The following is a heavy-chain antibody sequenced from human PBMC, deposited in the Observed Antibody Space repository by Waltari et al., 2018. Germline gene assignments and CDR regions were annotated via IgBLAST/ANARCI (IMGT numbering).Heavy chain of an antibody. V-gene: IGHV3-23*01. CDR3: AKVGTTGTTPFDY. J-gene: IGHJ4*02. Sequence: EVQLLESGGGLVQPGGSLRLSCAASGFPFSSYAMSWVRPAPGKGLEWVSAISGSGGSTYYADSVKGRFTISRDNSKNTLYLQMNSLRAEDTAVYYCAKVGTTGTTPFDYWGQGTLVTVSS. D-gene: IGHD1-1*01. CDR1: GFPFSSYA. CDR2: ISGSGGST.